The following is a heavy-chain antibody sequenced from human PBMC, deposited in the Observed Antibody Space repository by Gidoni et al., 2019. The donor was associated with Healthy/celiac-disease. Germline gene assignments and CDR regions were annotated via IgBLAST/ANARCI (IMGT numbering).Heavy chain of an antibody. J-gene: IGHJ4*02. Sequence: QVQLQQWGAGLLKPSATLSLTCAVSVGSFSGYYWIWIRQPSGKWLEWIGEINHSGSTNYNPSLKSRVTISVDTSKNQFSLKRSSVTAADTAVYYCARGRFWSGYYVFWGQGTLVTVSS. CDR2: INHSGST. CDR1: VGSFSGYY. CDR3: ARGRFWSGYYVF. V-gene: IGHV4-34*01. D-gene: IGHD3-3*01.